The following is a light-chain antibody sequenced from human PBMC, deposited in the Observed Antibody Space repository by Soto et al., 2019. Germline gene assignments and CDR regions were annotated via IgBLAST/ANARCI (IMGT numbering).Light chain of an antibody. V-gene: IGLV1-44*01. CDR2: GND. CDR3: ATWSDSLKGWV. Sequence: QSVLTQPPSASRTPGQRVTIPCSGSSSDIGSNSVNWYQQLPGAAPRLLIYGNDHRPSGVPDRFSASKSGTSASLAISGLRSEDEAFYYCATWSDSLKGWVFGGGTKVTVL. CDR1: SSDIGSNS. J-gene: IGLJ3*02.